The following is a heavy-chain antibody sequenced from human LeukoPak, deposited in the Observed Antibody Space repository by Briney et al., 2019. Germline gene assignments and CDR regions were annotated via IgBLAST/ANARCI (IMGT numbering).Heavy chain of an antibody. Sequence: GASVKVSCKASGGTFSSYAISWVRQAPGQGLEWMGRIIPILGIANYARKFQGRVTITADKSTSTAYMELSSLRSEDTAVYYCARPHGGSYFGAFAFDIWGQGTMVTVSS. CDR3: ARPHGGSYFGAFAFDI. D-gene: IGHD1-26*01. V-gene: IGHV1-69*04. CDR2: IIPILGIA. CDR1: GGTFSSYA. J-gene: IGHJ3*02.